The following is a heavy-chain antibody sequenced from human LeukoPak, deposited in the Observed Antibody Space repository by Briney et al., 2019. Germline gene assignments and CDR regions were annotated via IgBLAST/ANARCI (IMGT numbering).Heavy chain of an antibody. D-gene: IGHD6-6*01. J-gene: IGHJ3*02. Sequence: PGGSLRLSCAASGFTFSSHWMHWVRQAPGKGLVWVSRINTDGSSTSYADSVKGRFTISRDNAKNTLYLQMNSLRAEDTAVYYCARVSSSSSSSAFDIWGQRTMVTVSS. V-gene: IGHV3-74*01. CDR2: INTDGSST. CDR1: GFTFSSHW. CDR3: ARVSSSSSSSAFDI.